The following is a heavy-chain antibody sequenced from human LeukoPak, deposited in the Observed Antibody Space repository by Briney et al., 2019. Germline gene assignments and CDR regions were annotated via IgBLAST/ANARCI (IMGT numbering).Heavy chain of an antibody. CDR2: IKQDGSEK. CDR1: GFTVSSNY. D-gene: IGHD6-19*01. V-gene: IGHV3-7*03. CDR3: ARDRYSSGWYRPFDY. Sequence: GGSLRLSCAASGFTVSSNYMSWVRQAPGKGLEWVANIKQDGSEKYYVDSVKGRFTISRDNAKNSLYLQMNSLRAEDTAVYYCARDRYSSGWYRPFDYWGQGTLVTVSS. J-gene: IGHJ4*02.